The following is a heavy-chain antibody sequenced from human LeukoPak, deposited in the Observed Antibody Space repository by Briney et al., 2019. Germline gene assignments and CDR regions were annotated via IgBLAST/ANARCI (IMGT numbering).Heavy chain of an antibody. CDR3: ARERPPRITMVRGVIED. V-gene: IGHV3-30*02. D-gene: IGHD3-10*01. J-gene: IGHJ4*02. CDR2: IRYDGSNK. Sequence: PGGSLRLSCAASGFTFSSYGMHWVRQAPGKGLEWVAFIRYDGSNKYYADSVKGRFTISRDNSKNTLYLQMNSLRAEDTAVYYCARERPPRITMVRGVIEDWGQGTLVTVSS. CDR1: GFTFSSYG.